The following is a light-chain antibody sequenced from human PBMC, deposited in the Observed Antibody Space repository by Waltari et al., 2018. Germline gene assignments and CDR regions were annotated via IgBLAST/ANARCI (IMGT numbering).Light chain of an antibody. Sequence: EIVLTQSPGTMSLSPGERVPLSCRASQSVSRSFAWYQQKPGQAPRILIYDASRRPTGIPDRFSGSGSGTDFSLTISRLEPEDSAVYYCQKYVSLPATFGQGTKVEIK. CDR3: QKYVSLPAT. CDR1: QSVSRS. J-gene: IGKJ1*01. V-gene: IGKV3-20*01. CDR2: DAS.